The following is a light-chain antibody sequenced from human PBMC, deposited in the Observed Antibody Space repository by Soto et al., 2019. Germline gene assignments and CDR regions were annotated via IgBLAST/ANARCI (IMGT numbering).Light chain of an antibody. CDR1: QTVGSGY. Sequence: EIVLTQSPGTLSLSPGERATLSCRASQTVGSGYLAWYQQRPGQAPRLLIYGASVRATGIPDRFSGSGSGTDFTLTISSLEPQYLAVSYCKLYSGSLQLTFGPGNTVDIK. J-gene: IGKJ3*01. CDR2: GAS. CDR3: KLYSGSLQLT. V-gene: IGKV3-20*01.